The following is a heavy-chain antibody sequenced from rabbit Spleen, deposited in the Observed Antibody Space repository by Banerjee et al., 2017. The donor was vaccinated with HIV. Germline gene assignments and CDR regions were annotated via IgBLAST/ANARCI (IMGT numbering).Heavy chain of an antibody. CDR3: ARDFNL. J-gene: IGHJ4*01. CDR1: GFSFSNKAV. Sequence: QEQLVESGGGLVKPEGSLKLSCTASGFSFSNKAVMCWVRQAPGKGLEWIGCIYTGDGSTAYASWAKGRFTVSKTSSTTVTLQMTSLIAADTATYFCARDFNLWGPGTLVTVS. V-gene: IGHV1S45*01. CDR2: IYTGDGST.